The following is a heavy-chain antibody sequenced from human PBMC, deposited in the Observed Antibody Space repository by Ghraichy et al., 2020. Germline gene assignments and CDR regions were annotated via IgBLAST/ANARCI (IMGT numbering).Heavy chain of an antibody. CDR1: GDSVTSTSLF. CDR3: SAYCISGGCYTTFLH. J-gene: IGHJ1*01. Sequence: SETLSLTCTVTGDSVTSTSLFWDWIRQSPGKGLEWIGSVDYSGSAYYNPSLKSRVSMSVDTATNQFSLSLAAVTAADTALYYCSAYCISGGCYTTFLHWGKGTPVIVSS. D-gene: IGHD2-15*01. V-gene: IGHV4-39*01. CDR2: VDYSGSA.